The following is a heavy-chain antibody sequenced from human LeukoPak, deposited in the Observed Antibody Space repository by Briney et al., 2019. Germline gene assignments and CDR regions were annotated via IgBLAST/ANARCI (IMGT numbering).Heavy chain of an antibody. Sequence: PGRSLRLSCAASGFTFDDYAMHWVRQAPGKGLEWVSGISWNSGSIGYADSVKGRFTISRDNAKNSLYLQMNSLRAEDTAVYYCARDEYSNYDYWGQGTLVTVSS. V-gene: IGHV3-9*01. CDR2: ISWNSGSI. CDR3: ARDEYSNYDY. CDR1: GFTFDDYA. D-gene: IGHD4-11*01. J-gene: IGHJ4*02.